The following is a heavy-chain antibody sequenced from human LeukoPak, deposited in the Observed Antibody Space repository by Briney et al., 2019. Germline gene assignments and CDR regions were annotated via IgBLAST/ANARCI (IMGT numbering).Heavy chain of an antibody. J-gene: IGHJ2*01. D-gene: IGHD2-2*01. Sequence: SETLSLTCTVSGGSINGYYWSWIRQPPGKGLEWIGYIYYSGSTKYNPSLQSRVTISVDTSKNQFSLKLNSVTAADTAVYYCARGETAAITIWYFDLWGRGALVMASS. V-gene: IGHV4-59*01. CDR1: GGSINGYY. CDR2: IYYSGST. CDR3: ARGETAAITIWYFDL.